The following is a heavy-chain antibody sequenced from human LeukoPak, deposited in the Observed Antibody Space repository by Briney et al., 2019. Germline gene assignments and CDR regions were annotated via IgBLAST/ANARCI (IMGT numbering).Heavy chain of an antibody. J-gene: IGHJ4*02. CDR1: GLTFSSYS. CDR2: IGSSSYYI. V-gene: IGHV3-21*05. CDR3: ARDSVCSGGSCYSSSSDY. D-gene: IGHD2-15*01. Sequence: GGSLRPSCADSGLTFSSYSMKWVSQDPGKGLGWISYIGSSSYYIYYAESVKGRFTISRDNSKNTLYLQMNSLRAEDTAVYYCARDSVCSGGSCYSSSSDYWGQGTLVTVSS.